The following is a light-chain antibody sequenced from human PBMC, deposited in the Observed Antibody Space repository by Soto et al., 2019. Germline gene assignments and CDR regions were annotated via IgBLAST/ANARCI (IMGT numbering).Light chain of an antibody. Sequence: EVVMTQSPATLTVSPGERATISCRASESVNSNLAWYQQKLGQAPRLLIYGASTRANDIPSRFSGSGSGTDFTLSINSLQSEDFAIYYCQQYKNWPRTFGPGNKVEIK. V-gene: IGKV3-15*01. CDR2: GAS. CDR3: QQYKNWPRT. J-gene: IGKJ1*01. CDR1: ESVNSN.